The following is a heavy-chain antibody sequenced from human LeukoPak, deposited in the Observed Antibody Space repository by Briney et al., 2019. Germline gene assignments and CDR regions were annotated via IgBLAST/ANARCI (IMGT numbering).Heavy chain of an antibody. J-gene: IGHJ5*02. CDR2: IKQDGSEK. CDR1: GFTFSSYW. Sequence: PGGSLRLSCAASGFTFSSYWMSWVRQAPGKGLEWVANIKQDGSEKYYVDSVKGRFTISRDNAKNSLYLQMNSLRAEDTAVYYCARMWFGEFWGIWFDPWSQGTLVTVSS. CDR3: ARMWFGEFWGIWFDP. V-gene: IGHV3-7*01. D-gene: IGHD3-10*01.